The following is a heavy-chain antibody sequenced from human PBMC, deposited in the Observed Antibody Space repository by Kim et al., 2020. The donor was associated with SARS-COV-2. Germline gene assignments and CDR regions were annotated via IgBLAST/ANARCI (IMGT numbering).Heavy chain of an antibody. CDR3: ARDRAGVVPSPIMGLGPYYDYYALDV. CDR1: VGSFSGYD. D-gene: IGHD3-3*01. V-gene: IGHV4-34*01. Sequence: SETLSLTCAVYVGSFSGYDWTWIRQSPGKGLQWIGEINHSGATNYNPSLKSRVAISVDTSKNQFSLKVKSVTAADTAVYFCARDRAGVVPSPIMGLGPYYDYYALDVWGQGTTVSVSS. CDR2: INHSGAT. J-gene: IGHJ6*02.